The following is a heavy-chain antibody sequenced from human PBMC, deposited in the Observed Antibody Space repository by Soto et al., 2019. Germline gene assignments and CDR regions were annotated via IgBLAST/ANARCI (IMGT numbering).Heavy chain of an antibody. CDR3: ARTNHYDYVWGSYRTYHQFYGMDV. J-gene: IGHJ6*02. Sequence: SETLSLTCAVYGGSFSGYYWRWIRQPPEKGLEWMGEINHSGSTNYNPSLRSRVTISVHTSKNQFSLSLTSVTAAYTGVYYCARTNHYDYVWGSYRTYHQFYGMDVWGQGTTVTVSS. CDR1: GGSFSGYY. D-gene: IGHD3-16*02. CDR2: INHSGST. V-gene: IGHV4-34*01.